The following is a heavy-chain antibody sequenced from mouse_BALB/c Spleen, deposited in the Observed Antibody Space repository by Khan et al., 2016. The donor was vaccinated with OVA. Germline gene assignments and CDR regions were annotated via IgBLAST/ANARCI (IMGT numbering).Heavy chain of an antibody. J-gene: IGHJ3*01. Sequence: QVQLQQPGAELVKPGASVKLSCKASGYTFTSYWLHWVKQRPGQGLEWIGYINPSNGRTHQDEKFKSKATLTVDRSSSTAYMEFSSLTSEDSAVHYCARGGYGSLAYWGQGTLVTVSA. CDR3: ARGGYGSLAY. V-gene: IGHV1S81*02. CDR1: GYTFTSYW. D-gene: IGHD2-10*02. CDR2: INPSNGRT.